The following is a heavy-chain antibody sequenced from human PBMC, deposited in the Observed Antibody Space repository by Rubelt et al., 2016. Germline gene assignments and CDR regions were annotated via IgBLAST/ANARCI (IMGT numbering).Heavy chain of an antibody. CDR3: ARARAGSSSWYPVFGAFDI. D-gene: IGHD6-13*01. Sequence: QVQLVESGGGVVQPGRSLRLSCAASGFTFSSYGMHWVRQAPGKGLEWVAVIWYDGSNKYYADSVKGRFTISRDNSNTTLYLQLTSLGAEDTAVYYWARARAGSSSWYPVFGAFDIWGQGTMVTVSS. CDR1: GFTFSSYG. CDR2: IWYDGSNK. J-gene: IGHJ3*02. V-gene: IGHV3-33*01.